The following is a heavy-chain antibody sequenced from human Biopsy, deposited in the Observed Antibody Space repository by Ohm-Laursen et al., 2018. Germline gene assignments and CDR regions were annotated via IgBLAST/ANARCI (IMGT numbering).Heavy chain of an antibody. J-gene: IGHJ6*01. D-gene: IGHD1-14*01. CDR2: IKRKTDGGAT. Sequence: SLRLSCAAFGFTFTNAWMSWVRQAPGKGPEWVGLIKRKTDGGATDYAAPVKGRFTISRDDSKNTLYLQMNSLKTEDTAVYYCTTEVGITYYYYYGMDAWSQGTTVTVSS. V-gene: IGHV3-15*01. CDR3: TTEVGITYYYYYGMDA. CDR1: GFTFTNAW.